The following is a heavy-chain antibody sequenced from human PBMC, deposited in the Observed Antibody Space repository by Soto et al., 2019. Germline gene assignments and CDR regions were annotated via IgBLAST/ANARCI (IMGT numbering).Heavy chain of an antibody. Sequence: GGSLRLSCAASGFTFSSYSLNWVRQAPGKGLEWVSYIWTRSSLISYADSVRGRFTISRDNAKSSLYLQMNSLTDEDTAVYYCVRDSLYAFALSAQGTTVTGSS. CDR3: VRDSLYAFAL. CDR2: IWTRSSLI. CDR1: GFTFSSYS. J-gene: IGHJ3*01. V-gene: IGHV3-48*02.